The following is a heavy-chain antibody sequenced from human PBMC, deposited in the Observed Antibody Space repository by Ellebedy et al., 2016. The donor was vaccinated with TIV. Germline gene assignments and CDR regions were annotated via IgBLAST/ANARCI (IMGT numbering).Heavy chain of an antibody. Sequence: LSLTCAASGFTFSRYSMNWVRQAPGKGLEWVSYISSSSTIYYADSVKGRFTISRDNAKNSLYLQMNSLRDEDTAVYYCARGLTMYYFDYWGQGTLVTVSS. CDR3: ARGLTMYYFDY. CDR2: ISSSSTI. CDR1: GFTFSRYS. J-gene: IGHJ4*02. V-gene: IGHV3-48*02. D-gene: IGHD3-10*02.